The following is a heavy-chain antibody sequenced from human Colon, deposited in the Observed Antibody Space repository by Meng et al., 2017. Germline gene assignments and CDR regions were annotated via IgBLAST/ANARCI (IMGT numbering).Heavy chain of an antibody. J-gene: IGHJ4*02. Sequence: QVLLVQSGAVVKKPGSSVKASCQASGGTFSSLTISWVRQAPGQGLEWMGRIIPMFGIANYAQKFQGRATITADKSTSTAYMELSSLTFVDTAVYFCARGRGNQPLFDFWGQGTLVTVSS. V-gene: IGHV1-69*04. CDR1: GGTFSSLT. CDR2: IIPMFGIA. D-gene: IGHD2/OR15-2a*01. CDR3: ARGRGNQPLFDF.